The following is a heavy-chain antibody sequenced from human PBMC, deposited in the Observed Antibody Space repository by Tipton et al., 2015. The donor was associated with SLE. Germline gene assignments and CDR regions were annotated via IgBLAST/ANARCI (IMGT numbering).Heavy chain of an antibody. Sequence: TLSLTCTVSGGSVSSSSKYWAWIRQPPGKGLEWIGSIYYTGTTTYYNSFLKSRVTMSVDTSKNQFSLRLTSAIAADTAVYYCARLHGYSYGLNWFDPWGQGALISVSS. D-gene: IGHD5-18*01. J-gene: IGHJ5*02. CDR3: ARLHGYSYGLNWFDP. CDR2: IYYTGTTT. V-gene: IGHV4-39*07. CDR1: GGSVSSSSKY.